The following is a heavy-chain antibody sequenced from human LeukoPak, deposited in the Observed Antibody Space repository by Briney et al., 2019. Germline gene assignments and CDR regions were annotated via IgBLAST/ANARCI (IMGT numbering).Heavy chain of an antibody. V-gene: IGHV3-23*01. D-gene: IGHD3-22*01. J-gene: IGHJ4*02. CDR2: TSGSGGST. CDR3: AKERYDSSGYPCLY. CDR1: GFTFSSYG. Sequence: GGSLRLSCAASGFTFSSYGMSWVRQAPGKGLAWVSATSGSGGSTYYADSVKGRFTISRDNSKNTLYLQMNSLRAEDTAVYYCAKERYDSSGYPCLYWGQGTLVTVSS.